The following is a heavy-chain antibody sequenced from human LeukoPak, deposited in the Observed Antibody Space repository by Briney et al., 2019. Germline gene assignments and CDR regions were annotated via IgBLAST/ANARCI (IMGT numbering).Heavy chain of an antibody. J-gene: IGHJ6*02. CDR1: GFTFSSYG. V-gene: IGHV3-33*01. CDR2: IWYDGSNK. CDR3: ASLGSGRVYYYYGMDV. Sequence: PGGSLRLSCAASGFTFSSYGMHWVRQAPGKGLEWVAVIWYDGSNKYYADSVKGRFTISRDNSKNTLYLQMNSLRAEDTAVYYCASLGSGRVYYYYGMDVWGQGTTVTVSS. D-gene: IGHD3-3*01.